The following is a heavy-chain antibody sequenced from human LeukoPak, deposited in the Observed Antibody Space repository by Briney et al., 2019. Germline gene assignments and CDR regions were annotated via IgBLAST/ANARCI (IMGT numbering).Heavy chain of an antibody. D-gene: IGHD4-17*01. CDR2: IRSDGDNK. CDR3: AKSWSTVTAFDY. CDR1: GFTFNSYD. Sequence: GGSLRLSCAASGFTFNSYDMHRVRQAPGKGLEWVTFIRSDGDNKYYADSVKGRFTISRDNSKNTLYLQMNSLRAEDTAVYYCAKSWSTVTAFDYWGQGTLVTVSS. V-gene: IGHV3-30*02. J-gene: IGHJ4*02.